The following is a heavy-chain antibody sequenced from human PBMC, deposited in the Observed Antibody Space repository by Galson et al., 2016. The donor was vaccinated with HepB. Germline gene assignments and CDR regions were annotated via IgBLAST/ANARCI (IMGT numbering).Heavy chain of an antibody. Sequence: TLSLTCPVSGGSISSGGYFWNWIRQHPGKGLEWIGYIYYSGSTYYNPSLKRRVTISVDTSKNQFSLKLSSVTAADTAVYYCARARGMATNPYFYYGMDVWGQGTTVTVSS. D-gene: IGHD5-24*01. J-gene: IGHJ6*02. CDR1: GGSISSGGYF. CDR3: ARARGMATNPYFYYGMDV. CDR2: IYYSGST. V-gene: IGHV4-31*03.